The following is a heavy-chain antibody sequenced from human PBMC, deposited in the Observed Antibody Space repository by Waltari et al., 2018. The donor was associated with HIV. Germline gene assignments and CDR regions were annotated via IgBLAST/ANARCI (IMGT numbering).Heavy chain of an antibody. CDR2: ISHIGST. CDR1: GGSISSNNW. CDR3: AKDQFLGSSYYMDV. Sequence: QVQLQESGPGLVKPSGTLSLTCAVSGGSISSNNWWSWVRQSPGKGLEWIGQISHIGSTNKTPSLRSRLTMSVDKSKNQFSLELTSVTAADTAVYYCAKDQFLGSSYYMDVWGIGTTVTVSS. V-gene: IGHV4-4*02. D-gene: IGHD3-10*01. J-gene: IGHJ6*03.